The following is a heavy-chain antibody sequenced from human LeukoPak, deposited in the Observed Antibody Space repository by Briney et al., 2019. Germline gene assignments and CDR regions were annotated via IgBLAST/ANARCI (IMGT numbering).Heavy chain of an antibody. CDR3: ARDRYSSGWGAFDI. D-gene: IGHD6-19*01. Sequence: ASVKVSCKASGYTFTSYGISWVRQAPGQGLEWMAIINPSAGTTTYAQKFQGRVTMTKDTSTSTVYMELSSLRSEDTAVYYCARDRYSSGWGAFDIWGQGTMVTVSS. CDR2: INPSAGTT. CDR1: GYTFTSYG. J-gene: IGHJ3*02. V-gene: IGHV1-46*01.